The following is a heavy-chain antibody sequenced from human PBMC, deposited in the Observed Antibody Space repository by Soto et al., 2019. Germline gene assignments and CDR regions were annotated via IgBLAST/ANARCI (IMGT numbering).Heavy chain of an antibody. J-gene: IGHJ4*02. V-gene: IGHV1-3*01. D-gene: IGHD2-2*01. CDR3: ARVRCSSTSCPARSYYFDY. CDR2: INAGNGNT. Sequence: GASVKVSCKASGYTFTSYAMHWVRQAPGQRLEWMGWINAGNGNTKYSQKFQGRVTITRDTSASTAYMELSSLRSEDTAVYYCARVRCSSTSCPARSYYFDYWGQGTLVTVSS. CDR1: GYTFTSYA.